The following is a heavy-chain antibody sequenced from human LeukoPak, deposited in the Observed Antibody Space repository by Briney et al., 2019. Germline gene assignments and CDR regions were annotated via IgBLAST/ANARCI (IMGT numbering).Heavy chain of an antibody. CDR2: IYYSGST. CDR1: GDSITSYY. V-gene: IGHV4-59*08. D-gene: IGHD6-19*01. CDR3: ARIPRGSSGRYGMDV. J-gene: IGHJ6*02. Sequence: SETLSLTCSVSGDSITSYYWSWIRQPPGKGLEWIGYIYYSGSTNYNPSLKRRVTISVDTSKSQFSLKLSSVTAADTAVYYCARIPRGSSGRYGMDVWGQGTTVTVSS.